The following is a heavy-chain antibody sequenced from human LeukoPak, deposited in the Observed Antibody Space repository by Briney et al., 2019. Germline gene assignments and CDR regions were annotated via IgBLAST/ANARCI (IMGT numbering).Heavy chain of an antibody. Sequence: PSETLSLTCTVSGGSISGYYWSWIRQPAGKGLEWIGRLYSSGSTNYNPSLKSRVTMSVDTSQNQVSLKLSSVTAADTAVYYCARVRALKYNTGYFDYWGQGTLVTVSS. CDR1: GGSISGYY. D-gene: IGHD2-8*02. J-gene: IGHJ4*02. CDR2: LYSSGST. V-gene: IGHV4-4*07. CDR3: ARVRALKYNTGYFDY.